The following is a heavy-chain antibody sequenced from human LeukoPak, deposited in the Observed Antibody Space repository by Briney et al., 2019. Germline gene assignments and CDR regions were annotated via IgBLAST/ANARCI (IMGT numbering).Heavy chain of an antibody. Sequence: GGSLRLSCAASGFTFSSYSMNWVRQAPGKGLEWVSYISSSSSTIYYADSVKGRFTISRDNAKNSLYLQMNSLRAEDTAVYYCASDPAFDYGVDSNWFDPWGQGTLVTVSS. V-gene: IGHV3-48*04. CDR2: ISSSSSTI. J-gene: IGHJ5*02. D-gene: IGHD3-16*01. CDR3: ASDPAFDYGVDSNWFDP. CDR1: GFTFSSYS.